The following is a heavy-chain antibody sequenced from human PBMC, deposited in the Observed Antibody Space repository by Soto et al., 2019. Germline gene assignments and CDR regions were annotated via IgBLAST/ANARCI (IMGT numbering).Heavy chain of an antibody. CDR3: ATGELELRDY. J-gene: IGHJ4*02. D-gene: IGHD1-7*01. V-gene: IGHV3-30*03. CDR2: ISYYVSNK. Sequence: PWGSLRLSCAASGFTFSSYGMHWVRQAPGKGLEWVAVISYYVSNKYYADSVKGRFTISRDNSKNTLYLQMNSLRAEDTAVYYCATGELELRDYWGKGTLVTASS. CDR1: GFTFSSYG.